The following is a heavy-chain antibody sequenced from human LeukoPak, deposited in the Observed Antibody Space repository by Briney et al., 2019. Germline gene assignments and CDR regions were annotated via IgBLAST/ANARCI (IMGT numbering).Heavy chain of an antibody. CDR1: GGSSSGYY. CDR2: INHSGST. D-gene: IGHD3-22*01. CDR3: ARRRVDYYDSSGSTDY. V-gene: IGHV4-34*01. J-gene: IGHJ4*02. Sequence: SETLSLTCAVYGGSSSGYYWSWIRQPPGKGLEWIGEINHSGSTNYNPSLKSRVTISVDTSKNQFSLKLSSVTAADTAAYYCARRRVDYYDSSGSTDYWGQGTLVTVSS.